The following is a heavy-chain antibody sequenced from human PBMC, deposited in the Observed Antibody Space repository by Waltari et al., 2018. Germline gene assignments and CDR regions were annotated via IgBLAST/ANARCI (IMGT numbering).Heavy chain of an antibody. V-gene: IGHV4-39*01. J-gene: IGHJ4*02. CDR3: ARDAYYYDSSGYYRGVDY. D-gene: IGHD3-22*01. CDR1: GGSISSSSYY. CDR2: IYYSGST. Sequence: QLQLQESGPGLVKPSETLSLTCTVSGGSISSSSYYWGWIRQPPGKGLEWIGRIYYSGSTYYNPSLKSRVTISVDTSKNQFSLKLSSVTAADTAVYYCARDAYYYDSSGYYRGVDYWGQGTLVTVSS.